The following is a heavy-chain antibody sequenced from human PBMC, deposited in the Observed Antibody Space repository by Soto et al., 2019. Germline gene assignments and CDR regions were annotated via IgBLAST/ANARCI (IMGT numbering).Heavy chain of an antibody. CDR1: GGSIRIYY. V-gene: IGHV4-4*07. CDR2: IYTSGSA. J-gene: IGHJ4*02. D-gene: IGHD4-17*01. CDR3: AVDYGGNSFDY. Sequence: PSETLSLTCTVSGGSIRIYYWSWIRHPAGKGLEWIGRIYTSGSANYNPSLKSRVTMSADTSKNQFSLKLNSVTAADTAVYYCAVDYGGNSFDYWGQGTLVTVSS.